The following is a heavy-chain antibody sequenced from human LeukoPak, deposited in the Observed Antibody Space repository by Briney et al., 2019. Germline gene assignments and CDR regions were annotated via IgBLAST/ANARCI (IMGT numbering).Heavy chain of an antibody. CDR2: IKQDGSEK. CDR1: GFTFSTYW. Sequence: GGSLRLSCAASGFTFSTYWMNWVRQGPGKGLEWVANIKQDGSEKYYVDSVKGRFTISRDNAKNSLYLQMNSLRVEDTAVYYCARVGGFLDYYETHYYYGMDVWGQGTTVTVSS. J-gene: IGHJ6*02. V-gene: IGHV3-7*01. CDR3: ARVGGFLDYYETHYYYGMDV. D-gene: IGHD3-22*01.